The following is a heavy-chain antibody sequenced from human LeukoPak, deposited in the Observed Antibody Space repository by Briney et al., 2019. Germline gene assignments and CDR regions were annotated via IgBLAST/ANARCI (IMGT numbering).Heavy chain of an antibody. CDR1: GGSISSGGYC. J-gene: IGHJ4*02. CDR3: ARELYYYDSSGPV. V-gene: IGHV4-31*03. Sequence: SETLSLTCTVSGGSISSGGYCWSWIRQHPGKGLEWIGYIYYSGSTYYNPSLKSRVTISVDTSKNQFSLKLSSVTAADTAVYYCARELYYYDSSGPVWGQGTLVTVSS. CDR2: IYYSGST. D-gene: IGHD3-22*01.